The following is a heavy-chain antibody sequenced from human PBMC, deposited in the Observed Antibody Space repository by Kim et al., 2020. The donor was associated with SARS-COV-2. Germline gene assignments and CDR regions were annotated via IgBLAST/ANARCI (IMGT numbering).Heavy chain of an antibody. Sequence: SETLSLTCTVSGGSISYYYWSWIRQPPGKGRECIGYIYYSASTNYNPSLKSRVTISVDTSKNQFSLKLSSVTAADTAVYYCARLVYSSSWYGLDYWGQGTLVTVSS. J-gene: IGHJ4*02. D-gene: IGHD6-13*01. CDR3: ARLVYSSSWYGLDY. CDR2: IYYSAST. V-gene: IGHV4-59*08. CDR1: GGSISYYY.